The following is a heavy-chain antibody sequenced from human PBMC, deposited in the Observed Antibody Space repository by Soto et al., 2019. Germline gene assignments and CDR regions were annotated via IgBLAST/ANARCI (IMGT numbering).Heavy chain of an antibody. V-gene: IGHV4-4*02. J-gene: IGHJ3*02. Sequence: QVQLQESGPGLVKPSGTLSLTCAVSGGSVSSSNWWSWVRQSPGKGLEWMGEIYNSGSAHHNPSLKRRATVYLDKSKDQFSLRLTSVTAAESAVYYCARVPGVVVSADDAFDIWGAGTRVIVSS. D-gene: IGHD2-21*02. CDR1: GGSVSSSNW. CDR2: IYNSGSA. CDR3: ARVPGVVVSADDAFDI.